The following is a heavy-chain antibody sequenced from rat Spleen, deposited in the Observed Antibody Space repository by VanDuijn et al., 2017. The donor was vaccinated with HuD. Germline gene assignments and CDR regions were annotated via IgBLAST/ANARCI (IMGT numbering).Heavy chain of an antibody. V-gene: IGHV5-19*01. CDR3: ATYTTGIPTGVMDA. CDR1: GFTFSNYG. CDR2: ISPSGGST. J-gene: IGHJ4*01. Sequence: EVQLVESGGGLVQPGRSLKLSCAASGFTFSNYGMHWIRQAPTKGLEWVASISPSGGSTYYRDSVEGRFTISRDNAKSTLYLQMDSLRSEDTATYYCATYTTGIPTGVMDAWGQGASVTVSS. D-gene: IGHD1-9*01.